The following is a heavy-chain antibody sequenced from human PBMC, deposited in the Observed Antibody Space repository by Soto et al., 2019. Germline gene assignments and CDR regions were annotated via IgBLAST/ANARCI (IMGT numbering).Heavy chain of an antibody. V-gene: IGHV3-64D*06. D-gene: IGHD2-15*01. J-gene: IGHJ4*01. Sequence: AGGSLRLSCAVSEFTFSNYAMDWVRQAPGKGLEYVSGITSEGDRTWHADSVKDRFTISRDNSKNTLFLQMSSLRVEDTAIYFCVKGNQLLRYYFEFWGPGTLVTVSS. CDR3: VKGNQLLRYYFEF. CDR1: EFTFSNYA. CDR2: ITSEGDRT.